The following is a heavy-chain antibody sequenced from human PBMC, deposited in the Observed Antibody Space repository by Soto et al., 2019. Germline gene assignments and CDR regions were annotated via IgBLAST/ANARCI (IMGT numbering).Heavy chain of an antibody. CDR3: AKDRVQQLGRWYFDL. CDR1: GFTFSSYA. CDR2: ISGSGGST. J-gene: IGHJ2*01. D-gene: IGHD6-13*01. Sequence: GGSLRLSCAASGFTFSSYAMSWVRQAPGKGLEWVSAISGSGGSTYYADSVKGRFTISRDNSKNTLYLQMNSLRAEDTAVYYCAKDRVQQLGRWYFDLWGRGTLVTVSS. V-gene: IGHV3-23*01.